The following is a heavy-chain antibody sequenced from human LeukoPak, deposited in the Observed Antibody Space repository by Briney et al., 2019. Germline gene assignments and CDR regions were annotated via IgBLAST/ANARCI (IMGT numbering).Heavy chain of an antibody. CDR2: IKEDGSEK. J-gene: IGHJ4*02. CDR1: GFNFTNYW. CDR3: AATPHFYYFDF. Sequence: GESLKIPCGAFGFNFTNYWLSWVRRPPGKELEWLASIKEDGSEKNYVDSVKGRFTISRDNSNDLVYLQMNNLGAADTAVYSCAATPHFYYFDFWGRGTLVTVSS. V-gene: IGHV3-7*01.